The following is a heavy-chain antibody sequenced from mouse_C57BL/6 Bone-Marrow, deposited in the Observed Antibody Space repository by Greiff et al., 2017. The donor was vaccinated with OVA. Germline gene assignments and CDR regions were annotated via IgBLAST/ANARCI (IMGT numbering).Heavy chain of an antibody. Sequence: QVQLQQSGAELARPGASVKLSCKASGYTFTSYGISWVKQRTGQGLEWIGEIYPRSGNTYYNEKFKGKATLTADKSSSTAYMELRSLTSEDSAVYFCARSELGWFAYWGQGTLVTVSA. CDR1: GYTFTSYG. D-gene: IGHD4-1*01. J-gene: IGHJ3*01. V-gene: IGHV1-81*01. CDR2: IYPRSGNT. CDR3: ARSELGWFAY.